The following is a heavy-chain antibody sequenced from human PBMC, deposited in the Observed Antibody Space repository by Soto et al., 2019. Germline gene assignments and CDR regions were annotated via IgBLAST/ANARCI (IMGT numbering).Heavy chain of an antibody. D-gene: IGHD5-12*01. CDR3: ARGGGYDSFDY. CDR2: ISHLEST. CDR1: GASISYGGFS. Sequence: SETLSLTCTVSGASISYGGFSWSWIRQSPGKGLEWIGYISHLESTYFHPSFKSRLTMSIDRTRNQFSLKLSSVTAADMAAYYCARGGGYDSFDYWGQGVLVTVSS. V-gene: IGHV4-30-2*06. J-gene: IGHJ4*02.